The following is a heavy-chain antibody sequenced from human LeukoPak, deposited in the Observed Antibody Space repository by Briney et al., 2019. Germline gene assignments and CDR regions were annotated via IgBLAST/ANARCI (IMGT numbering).Heavy chain of an antibody. Sequence: GGSLRLSCAASGFTFSSYEMNWVRQAPWKGLEWVSYISSSGSTIYYADSLKGRFTISRDNAKNSLYLQMNSLRAEDTAVYYCARAHYYDSSGLDFWGQGTLVTVSS. D-gene: IGHD3-22*01. J-gene: IGHJ4*02. CDR1: GFTFSSYE. CDR2: ISSSGSTI. V-gene: IGHV3-48*03. CDR3: ARAHYYDSSGLDF.